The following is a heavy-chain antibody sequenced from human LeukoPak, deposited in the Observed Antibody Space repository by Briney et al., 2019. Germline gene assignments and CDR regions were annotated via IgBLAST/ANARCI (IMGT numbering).Heavy chain of an antibody. CDR3: ARAEEQLVYDY. CDR1: SGSISPHY. D-gene: IGHD6-6*01. CDR2: IYYSGST. J-gene: IGHJ4*02. V-gene: IGHV4-59*11. Sequence: PSETLSLTCNVSSGSISPHYWNWIRQPPGKGLEWIGYIYYSGSTNYNPSLKSRVTISVDTSKNQFSLKLSSVTAADTAVYYCARAEEQLVYDYWGQGTLVTVSS.